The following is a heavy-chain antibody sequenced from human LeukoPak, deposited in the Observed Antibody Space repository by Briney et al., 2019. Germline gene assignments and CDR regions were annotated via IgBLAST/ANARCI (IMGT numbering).Heavy chain of an antibody. CDR3: VRDSGDGSTSFDN. CDR2: INTDGSST. D-gene: IGHD5-24*01. Sequence: PGGSLRLSCAASGVTFRSYWMHWVRQAPGKGLVWISRINTDGSSTTYADSVKGRFTFSRDNAKNTLYLHMNSLRAEDTALYYCVRDSGDGSTSFDNWGQGTLVTISS. CDR1: GVTFRSYW. V-gene: IGHV3-74*03. J-gene: IGHJ4*02.